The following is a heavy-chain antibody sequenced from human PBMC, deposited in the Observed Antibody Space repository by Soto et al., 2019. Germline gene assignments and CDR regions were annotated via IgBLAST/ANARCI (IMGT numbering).Heavy chain of an antibody. D-gene: IGHD3-22*01. Sequence: QVQLVESGGGVVQPGSSLRLLCAASGFTFSEYGMHWVRQAPGKGLEWLAVIVREGTEQYYADSVKGRFTISRDNYKNQLYLQMNSLRVDDTDVYYCARDDYYPDNGFDYWGQGTLLTVSS. J-gene: IGHJ4*02. CDR3: ARDDYYPDNGFDY. V-gene: IGHV3-33*01. CDR1: GFTFSEYG. CDR2: IVREGTEQ.